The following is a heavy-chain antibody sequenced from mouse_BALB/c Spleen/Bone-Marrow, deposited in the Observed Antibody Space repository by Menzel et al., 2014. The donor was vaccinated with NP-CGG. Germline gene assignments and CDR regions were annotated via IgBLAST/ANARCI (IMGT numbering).Heavy chain of an antibody. V-gene: IGHV6-6*02. CDR2: IRLKSNNYAT. J-gene: IGHJ2*01. Sequence: EVHLVESGGGLVQPGGSMKLSCVASGFTFSNYWMNWVRQSPEKGLEWVAEIRLKSNNYATHYAESVKGRFTISRDDSKSSVYLQMNNLRAEDTGIYYCTRVNWPFDYWGQGTTLTVPS. CDR1: GFTFSNYW. D-gene: IGHD4-1*01. CDR3: TRVNWPFDY.